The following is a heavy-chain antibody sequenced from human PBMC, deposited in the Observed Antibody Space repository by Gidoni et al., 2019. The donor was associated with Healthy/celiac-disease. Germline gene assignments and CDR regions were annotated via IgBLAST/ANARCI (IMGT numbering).Heavy chain of an antibody. V-gene: IGHV4-39*01. J-gene: IGHJ4*02. CDR2: IYYSGST. D-gene: IGHD3-10*01. CDR1: GGSISSSSYY. CDR3: ARAYYSGSGNRYYFDY. Sequence: QLQLQESGPGLVKPSETLSLTCTVAGGSISSSSYYWGWSRQPPGKGLEWIGSIYYSGSTYYNPSLKSRVTISVHTSKNQFSLKLSSVTAADTSVYYCARAYYSGSGNRYYFDYWGQGTLVTVSS.